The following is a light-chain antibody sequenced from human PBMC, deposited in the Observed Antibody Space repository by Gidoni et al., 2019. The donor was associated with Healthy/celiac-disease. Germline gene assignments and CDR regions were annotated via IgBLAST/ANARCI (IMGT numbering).Light chain of an antibody. CDR3: SSYTSSSTPVV. V-gene: IGLV2-14*01. Sequence: QSALTQPASVSGSPGQSITISCPGTSSDVGGYNYVSWYQQHPGQAPKLMIYAVSNRPSGVSNRFSGSKSGNTASLTISGLQAEDEADYYCSSYTSSSTPVVFGGGTKLTVL. CDR1: SSDVGGYNY. J-gene: IGLJ2*01. CDR2: AVS.